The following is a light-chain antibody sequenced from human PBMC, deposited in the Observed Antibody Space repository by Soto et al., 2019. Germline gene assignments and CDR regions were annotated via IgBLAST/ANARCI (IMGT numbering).Light chain of an antibody. Sequence: EIVLTQSPATLSLSPGERATLSCRASQSISNYLVWYQQKPGQAPRLLIYDASNRAPGIPARFSGSGSGTDFPLTISSLEPEDFAIYYCQQRSNWPPLTFGGGTKVEIK. CDR2: DAS. J-gene: IGKJ4*01. CDR3: QQRSNWPPLT. V-gene: IGKV3-11*01. CDR1: QSISNY.